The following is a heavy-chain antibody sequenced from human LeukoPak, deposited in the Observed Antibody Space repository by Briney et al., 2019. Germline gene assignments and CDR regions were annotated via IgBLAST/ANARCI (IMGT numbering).Heavy chain of an antibody. V-gene: IGHV4-34*01. J-gene: IGHJ4*02. D-gene: IGHD4-17*01. Sequence: SETLSLTCAVYGGSFSAYYCHWFRQPPGKRLEWIGEINHSGSTKYNPFFKSRVSISLDTSNNQFSLKLSSVTAADTAVYYCARWETVTSSDYWGQGTLVTVSS. CDR1: GGSFSAYY. CDR3: ARWETVTSSDY. CDR2: INHSGST.